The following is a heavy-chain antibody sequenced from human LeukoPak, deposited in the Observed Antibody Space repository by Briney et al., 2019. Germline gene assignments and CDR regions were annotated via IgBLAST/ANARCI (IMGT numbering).Heavy chain of an antibody. V-gene: IGHV4-34*01. D-gene: IGHD6-13*01. J-gene: IGHJ4*02. Sequence: SETLSLTCAVYGGSFSGYYWSWIRQPPGKGLEWIGEINHSGSTNYNPSLKSRVTISVDTSKNQFSLKLSSVTAADTAVYYCAQAGMAGTEIDYWGQGTLVTVSS. CDR2: INHSGST. CDR3: AQAGMAGTEIDY. CDR1: GGSFSGYY.